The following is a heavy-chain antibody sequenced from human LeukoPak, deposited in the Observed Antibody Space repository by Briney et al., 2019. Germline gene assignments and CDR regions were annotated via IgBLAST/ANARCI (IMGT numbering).Heavy chain of an antibody. V-gene: IGHV4-61*02. CDR2: IYTSGST. J-gene: IGHJ5*02. CDR3: ARGPQWT. D-gene: IGHD6-19*01. CDR1: GGSISSSSYY. Sequence: TLSLTCTVSGGSISSSSYYWSWIRQPAGKGLEWIGRIYTSGSTNYNPSLKSRVTMSVDTSKNQFSLKLSSVTAADTAVYYCARGPQWTWGQGTLVTVSS.